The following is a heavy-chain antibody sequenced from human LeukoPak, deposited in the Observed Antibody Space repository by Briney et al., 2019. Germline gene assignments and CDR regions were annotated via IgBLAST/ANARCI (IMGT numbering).Heavy chain of an antibody. V-gene: IGHV3-30*04. J-gene: IGHJ4*02. CDR2: ISYDGSNK. D-gene: IGHD5-18*01. CDR3: ARDSWGGAMVPDY. CDR1: GFTFSSYA. Sequence: QPGRSLRLSCAASGFTFSSYAMHWVRQAPGKGLEWEAVISYDGSNKYYADSVKGRFTISRDNSKNTLYLQMNSLRAEDTAVYYCARDSWGGAMVPDYWGQGTLVTVSS.